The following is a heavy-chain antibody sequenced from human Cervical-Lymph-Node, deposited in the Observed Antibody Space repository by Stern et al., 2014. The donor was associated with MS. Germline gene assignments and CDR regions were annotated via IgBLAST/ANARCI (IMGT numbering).Heavy chain of an antibody. D-gene: IGHD2-8*02. CDR3: AKHACTGAACPFDL. Sequence: QVQLQESGPGLVKPSETLSLTCAVSGDSISSYTHYWAWIRQPPGKGLEWIGSVYYSGATYYNPSLKSPVPIPVDQPKNPFPRGLTSGTAADTAVYYCAKHACTGAACPFDLWGQGTLVTVSS. V-gene: IGHV4-39*01. CDR2: VYYSGAT. J-gene: IGHJ4*02. CDR1: GDSISSYTHY.